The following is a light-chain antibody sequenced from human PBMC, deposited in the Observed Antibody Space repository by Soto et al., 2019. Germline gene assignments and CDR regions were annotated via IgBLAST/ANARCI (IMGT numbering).Light chain of an antibody. CDR3: QKCKVAPFT. CDR1: QDIGNF. J-gene: IGKJ4*01. V-gene: IGKV1-27*01. CDR2: AAS. Sequence: DIQMTQSPSSLAAFVGERVTITGRASQDIGNFLAWYQQKPGKVPKLLIYAASTLQSGVPSRFSGSGSGTDFTLTISSLQPEDVATYYCQKCKVAPFTFGGGTKVDI.